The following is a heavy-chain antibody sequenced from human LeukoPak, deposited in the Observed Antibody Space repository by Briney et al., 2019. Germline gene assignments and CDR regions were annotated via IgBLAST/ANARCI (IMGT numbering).Heavy chain of an antibody. CDR1: GGSISGGSYY. V-gene: IGHV4-61*02. D-gene: IGHD3-10*01. J-gene: IGHJ1*01. CDR3: ARVGRSEYFQH. CDR2: IYTSGST. Sequence: TSQTLSLSCTVSGGSISGGSYYWSWIRQPAGKGLEWIGRIYTSGSTNYNPSLKSRVTISVDTSKNQFSLKLSSVTAADTAVYYCARVGRSEYFQHWGQRTLVTVSS.